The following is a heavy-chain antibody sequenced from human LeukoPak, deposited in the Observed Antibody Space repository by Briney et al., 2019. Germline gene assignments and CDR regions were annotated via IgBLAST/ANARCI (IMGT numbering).Heavy chain of an antibody. V-gene: IGHV1-8*01. CDR3: ARVPVFGVVIPYYYYGMDV. CDR2: MNPNSGNT. CDR1: GYTFTSYD. J-gene: IGHJ6*02. D-gene: IGHD3-3*01. Sequence: ASVKVSCKASGYTFTSYDINWVRQATGQGLEWMGWMNPNSGNTGYAQKFQGRVTMTGNTSISTAYMELSSLRSEDTAVYYCARVPVFGVVIPYYYYGMDVWGQGTTVTVSS.